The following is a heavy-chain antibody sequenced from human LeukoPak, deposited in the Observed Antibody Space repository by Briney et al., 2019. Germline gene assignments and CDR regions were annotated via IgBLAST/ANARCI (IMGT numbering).Heavy chain of an antibody. Sequence: PGRSLRLSCAASGFTFNSYSMHWVRQAPGKGLEWVTAISDDETYKFYADSVKGRFTISRDNSKNTVFLQMDSLRAEDTAVYYCARWDGYGDYWGQGTLVTVSS. V-gene: IGHV3-30-3*01. CDR2: ISDDETYK. CDR1: GFTFNSYS. D-gene: IGHD5-24*01. J-gene: IGHJ4*02. CDR3: ARWDGYGDY.